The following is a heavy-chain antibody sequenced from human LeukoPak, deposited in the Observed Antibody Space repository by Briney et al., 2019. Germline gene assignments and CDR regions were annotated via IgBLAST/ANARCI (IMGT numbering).Heavy chain of an antibody. CDR3: ARDVDV. CDR2: IDYSGST. CDR1: GGSISSYY. V-gene: IGHV4-59*01. Sequence: SETLSLTCTVSGGSISSYYWSWIRQPPGKGLEWIGYIDYSGSTNYYPSLKSRVTISVDTSKNQFSLKLSSVTAADTAVYYCARDVDVWGKGTTVTVSS. J-gene: IGHJ6*04.